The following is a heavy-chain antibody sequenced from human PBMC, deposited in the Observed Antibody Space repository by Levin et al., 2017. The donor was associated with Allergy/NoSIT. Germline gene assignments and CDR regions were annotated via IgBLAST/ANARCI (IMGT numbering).Heavy chain of an antibody. Sequence: SQTLSLTCSVSSGSISNYHWSWIRQSPAEGLEWIGHISNSGNTNYNPSLTSRVTISLDTSKSQISLRLSTVTAADTAVYYYARHVYIDGSPFDHWGQGTLVAVSS. CDR2: ISNSGNT. J-gene: IGHJ4*02. CDR1: SGSISNYH. CDR3: ARHVYIDGSPFDH. V-gene: IGHV4-59*08. D-gene: IGHD3-10*01.